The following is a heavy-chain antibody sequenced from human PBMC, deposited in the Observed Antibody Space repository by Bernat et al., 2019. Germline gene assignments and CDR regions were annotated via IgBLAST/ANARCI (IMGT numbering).Heavy chain of an antibody. Sequence: QVQLVESGGGLVKPGGSLRLSCAASGFTFSDYYMSWIRQAPGKGLEWVSDISSSSTYTNNADYVKGRFTISRDNATNSLYLQMNSLRAEDTAVYYCARENWGYFDYWGQGTLVTVSS. CDR1: GFTFSDYY. J-gene: IGHJ4*02. CDR2: ISSSSTYT. CDR3: ARENWGYFDY. D-gene: IGHD7-27*01. V-gene: IGHV3-11*06.